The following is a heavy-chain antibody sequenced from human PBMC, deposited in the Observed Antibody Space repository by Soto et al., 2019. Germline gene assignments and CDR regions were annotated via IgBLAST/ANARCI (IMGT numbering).Heavy chain of an antibody. Sequence: GGSLRLSCAVSGFNLRNYEMNWVRQVPGKGLEWISKISGSNNNIYYADSVQGRFTISRDDANNVLFLQMNSLRAEDTATYHCATEELCGADCYFFKHWGQGALVTVSS. CDR1: GFNLRNYE. D-gene: IGHD2-21*02. CDR2: ISGSNNNI. V-gene: IGHV3-48*03. J-gene: IGHJ4*02. CDR3: ATEELCGADCYFFKH.